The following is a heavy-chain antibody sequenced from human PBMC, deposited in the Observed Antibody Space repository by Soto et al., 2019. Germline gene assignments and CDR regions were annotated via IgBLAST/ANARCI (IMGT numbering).Heavy chain of an antibody. CDR2: IYYSGSI. Sequence: SETLSLTCTVSGGSISSDYWSWIRQPPGKGLEWIGFIYYSGSINYNPSFESRVAISVDTSKNQFSLNLTSVTAADTAVYYCRTHWVWGSWGKGGEGARVTFP. CDR3: RTHWVWGSWGK. V-gene: IGHV4-59*08. CDR1: GGSISSDY. D-gene: IGHD3-16*01. J-gene: IGHJ4*02.